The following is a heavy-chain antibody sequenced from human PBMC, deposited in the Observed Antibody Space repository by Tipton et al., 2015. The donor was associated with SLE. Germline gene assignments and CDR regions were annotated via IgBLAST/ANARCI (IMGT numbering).Heavy chain of an antibody. D-gene: IGHD4-11*01. CDR2: IHQSGST. J-gene: IGHJ4*02. CDR3: ARGDGTTDY. Sequence: TLSLTCTVSGGSISSTSLYWGWIRQPPGKGLEWIGSIHQSGSTYYNPSLKSRVTISVDTSKNQFSLKLRYVTAADTAVYYCARGDGTTDYWGQGTLVTVSS. CDR1: GGSISSTSLY. V-gene: IGHV4-39*07.